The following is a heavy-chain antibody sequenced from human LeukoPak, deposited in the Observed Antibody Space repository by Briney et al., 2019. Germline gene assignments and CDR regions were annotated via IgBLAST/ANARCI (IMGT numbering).Heavy chain of an antibody. D-gene: IGHD3-16*02. J-gene: IGHJ4*02. CDR1: GGSFSGYY. CDR2: INHSGST. CDR3: AKLRTARYVWGSYRDYFDY. Sequence: SETLSLTCAVYGGSFSGYYWSWIRQPPGKGLEWIGEINHSGSTNYNPSLKSRVTISVDTSKNQFSLKLSSVTAADTAVYYCAKLRTARYVWGSYRDYFDYWGQGTLVTVSS. V-gene: IGHV4-34*01.